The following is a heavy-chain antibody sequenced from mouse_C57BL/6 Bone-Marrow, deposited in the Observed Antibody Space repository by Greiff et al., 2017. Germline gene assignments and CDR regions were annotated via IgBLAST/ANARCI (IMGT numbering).Heavy chain of an antibody. Sequence: EVQGVESGGGLVKPGGSLKLSCAASGFTFSSYAMSWVRQTPEKRLEWVATISDGGSYTYYPDNVKGRFTLSRDNAKNNLYLQMSHLKCEETAMYYCARGVWLRDAMDYWGQGTSVTVSS. J-gene: IGHJ4*01. CDR1: GFTFSSYA. V-gene: IGHV5-4*01. D-gene: IGHD2-2*01. CDR3: ARGVWLRDAMDY. CDR2: ISDGGSYT.